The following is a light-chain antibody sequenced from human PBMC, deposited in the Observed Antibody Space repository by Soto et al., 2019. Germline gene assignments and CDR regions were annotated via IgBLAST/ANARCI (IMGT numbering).Light chain of an antibody. CDR1: QSVSSY. CDR3: QQYGSSLIT. J-gene: IGKJ5*01. CDR2: DAS. V-gene: IGKV3-20*01. Sequence: EIVLTQSPATLSLSPGERATLSCRASQSVSSYLAWYQQKPGQAPRLLIYDASNRATGIPARFSGSGSGTDFTLTINRLEPEDFAVYYCQQYGSSLITFGQGTRLEIK.